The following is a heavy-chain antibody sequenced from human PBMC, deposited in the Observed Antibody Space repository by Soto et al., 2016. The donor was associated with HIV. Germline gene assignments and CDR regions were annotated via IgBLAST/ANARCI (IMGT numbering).Heavy chain of an antibody. J-gene: IGHJ4*02. Sequence: EAQLVESGGGVVRPGGSLRLSCAASGFIFDDYGMSWVRQAPGKGLGWVCGINWNGGSTGYADSVKGRFTISRDNAKNSLYLQMNSLRAEDTALYYCARDIAVTGNFDYWGQGTLVTVSS. CDR1: GFIFDDYG. CDR2: INWNGGST. V-gene: IGHV3-20*04. D-gene: IGHD6-19*01. CDR3: ARDIAVTGNFDY.